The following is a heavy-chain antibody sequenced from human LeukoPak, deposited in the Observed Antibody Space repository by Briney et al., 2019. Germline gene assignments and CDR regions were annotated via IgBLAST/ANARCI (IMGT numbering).Heavy chain of an antibody. CDR3: ARDTIRFLEWHPLSYYGMDV. V-gene: IGHV4-34*01. Sequence: RPSETLSHTCAVYGGSFSGYYWSWVRQPTGKGLEWIGEINHSGSTNYNPSLKSRVTISVDTSKNQYSLKLSSVTAADTVVYYCARDTIRFLEWHPLSYYGMDVWGQGTTVTVSS. CDR2: INHSGST. CDR1: GGSFSGYY. J-gene: IGHJ6*02. D-gene: IGHD3-3*01.